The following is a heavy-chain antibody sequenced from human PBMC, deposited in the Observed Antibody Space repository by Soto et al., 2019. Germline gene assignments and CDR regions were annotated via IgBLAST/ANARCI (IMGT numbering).Heavy chain of an antibody. CDR1: GFTVTTNY. J-gene: IGHJ5*02. CDR2: IYIAGGT. CDR3: ARGFCNGTNCYANLFDP. Sequence: EVQLVESGGGLVQPGGSLRLSCAASGFTVTTNYMTWVRQAPGKGLEWVSLIYIAGGTKYADSVEGRFTISRDSTKNTLYLQMNSLRAEDTAVYYCARGFCNGTNCYANLFDPWGQGTLVTVSS. D-gene: IGHD2-2*01. V-gene: IGHV3-66*01.